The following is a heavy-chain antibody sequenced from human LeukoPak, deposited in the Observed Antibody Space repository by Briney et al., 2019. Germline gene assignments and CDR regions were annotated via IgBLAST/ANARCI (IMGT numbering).Heavy chain of an antibody. D-gene: IGHD5-18*01. CDR2: IYYSGST. Sequence: SQTLSLTCTVSGGSISSGGYYWSWIRQHPGKGLEWIGYIYYSGSTYYNPSLKSRVTISVDTSKNQFSLKLSSVTAADTAVYYCARLQYSYGYILPHAFDIWGQGTMVTVSS. CDR1: GGSISSGGYY. V-gene: IGHV4-31*03. CDR3: ARLQYSYGYILPHAFDI. J-gene: IGHJ3*02.